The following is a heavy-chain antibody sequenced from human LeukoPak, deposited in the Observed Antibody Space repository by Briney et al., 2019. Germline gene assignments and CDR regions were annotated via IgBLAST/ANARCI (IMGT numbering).Heavy chain of an antibody. Sequence: TSETLSLTCTVSGGSISSSSYYWGWIRQPPGKGLEWIGRIFYSGSTYYNPSLKSRVTISVDTSKNQFSLKLSSVTAADTAVYYCATLYGGSHYYWGQGTLVTVSS. CDR3: ATLYGGSHYY. CDR2: IFYSGST. J-gene: IGHJ4*02. CDR1: GGSISSSSYY. V-gene: IGHV4-39*07. D-gene: IGHD2-15*01.